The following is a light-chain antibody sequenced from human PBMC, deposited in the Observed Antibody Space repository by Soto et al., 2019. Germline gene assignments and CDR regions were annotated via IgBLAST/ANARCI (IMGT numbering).Light chain of an antibody. CDR3: QSYDSSLSGVV. J-gene: IGLJ7*01. Sequence: QSVLTQPPSVSGAPGQRVTISCSGSSSNLGTGYDVHWYQHLPGTAPKLLIYNNNVRPSGVPDRFSGSKSGTSASLAITGLQAEDEGDYFCQSYDSSLSGVVFGGGTQLTVL. V-gene: IGLV1-40*01. CDR1: SSNLGTGYD. CDR2: NNN.